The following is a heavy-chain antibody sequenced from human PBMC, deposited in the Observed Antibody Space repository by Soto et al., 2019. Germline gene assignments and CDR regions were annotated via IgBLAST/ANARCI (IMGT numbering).Heavy chain of an antibody. J-gene: IGHJ4*02. CDR1: GGSFSGYY. D-gene: IGHD3-10*01. CDR3: AREVLLWFGADY. Sequence: QVQLQQWGAGLLKPSETLSLTCAVYGGSFSGYYWSWIRQPPGKGLEWIGEINHSGSTNYNPSLKSRVTISVDRSKNQFSLKLSSVTAADTAVYYCAREVLLWFGADYWGQGTLVTVSS. CDR2: INHSGST. V-gene: IGHV4-34*01.